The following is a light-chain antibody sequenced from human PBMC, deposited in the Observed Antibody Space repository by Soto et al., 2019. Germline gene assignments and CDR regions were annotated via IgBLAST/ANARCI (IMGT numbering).Light chain of an antibody. J-gene: IGLJ1*01. CDR1: SSNIGSNS. V-gene: IGLV1-44*01. CDR2: SNI. CDR3: AAWDGSLDGYV. Sequence: QSVLTQPPSASGTPGQRVTISCSGSSSNIGSNSVNWYQHLPGTAPKLLIYSNIQRPSGVPDRFSGSKSGTSASLAISGLXSEDEADYYCAAWDGSLDGYVFGTGTKVTLL.